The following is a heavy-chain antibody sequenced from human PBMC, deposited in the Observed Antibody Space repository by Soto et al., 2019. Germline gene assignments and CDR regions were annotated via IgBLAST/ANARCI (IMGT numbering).Heavy chain of an antibody. V-gene: IGHV1-18*01. CDR2: TSAYNGNT. J-gene: IGHJ6*02. CDR1: GYTCTSYG. CDR3: ARTTGGWFGYYYYGMDV. Sequence: ASVQVSCKASGYTCTSYGISCLRQAPGQGLEWMGWTSAYNGNTNYAQKLQGRVTMTTDTSTSTAYMELRSLISDDTAVYYCARTTGGWFGYYYYGMDVWGQGTTVTVS. D-gene: IGHD3-10*01.